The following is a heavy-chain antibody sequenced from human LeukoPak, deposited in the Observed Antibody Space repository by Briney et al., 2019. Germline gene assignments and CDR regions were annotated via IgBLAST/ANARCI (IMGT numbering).Heavy chain of an antibody. CDR1: GGSISSYY. CDR2: IYYSGST. J-gene: IGHJ4*02. Sequence: SETLSLTCTVSGGSISSYYWSWIRQPPGKGLEWIGYIYYSGSTNYNPSLKSRVTISVDTSKNQFSLKLSSVTAADTAVYYCVLGLLWFGEPNGDEMGYFDYWGQGTLVTVSS. CDR3: VLGLLWFGEPNGDEMGYFDY. V-gene: IGHV4-59*08. D-gene: IGHD3-10*01.